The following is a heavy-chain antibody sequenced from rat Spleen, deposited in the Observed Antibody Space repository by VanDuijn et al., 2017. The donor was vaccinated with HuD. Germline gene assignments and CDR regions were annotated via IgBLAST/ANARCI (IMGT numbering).Heavy chain of an antibody. Sequence: EVQLVESGGGFVQPGRSLKLSCAASGFTFNNYDMAWVRQAPTKGLEWFASISPSGGSTYYRDSVKGRFTVSRDNAKNTLYLQMDSLRSEDTATYYCARHPDYSNYFDYWGQGVMVTVSS. CDR3: ARHPDYSNYFDY. CDR1: GFTFNNYD. V-gene: IGHV5S13*01. D-gene: IGHD1-1*01. CDR2: ISPSGGST. J-gene: IGHJ2*01.